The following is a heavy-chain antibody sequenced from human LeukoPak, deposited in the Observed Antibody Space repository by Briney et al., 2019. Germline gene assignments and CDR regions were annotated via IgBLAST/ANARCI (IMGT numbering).Heavy chain of an antibody. CDR2: ISAYNGNT. CDR1: GYTFTGYG. D-gene: IGHD3-22*01. J-gene: IGHJ4*02. CDR3: ARGAGSGYYYDSSGYYYRTPGKYYFDY. Sequence: ASVTVSCKAYGYTFTGYGISWVRQAPGQGLEWMGWISAYNGNTNYAQKLQGRVTMTTDTSTSTAYMELRSLRSDDTAVYYCARGAGSGYYYDSSGYYYRTPGKYYFDYWGQGTLVTVSS. V-gene: IGHV1-18*01.